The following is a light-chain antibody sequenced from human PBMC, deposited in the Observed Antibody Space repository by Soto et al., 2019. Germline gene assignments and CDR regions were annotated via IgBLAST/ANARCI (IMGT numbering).Light chain of an antibody. V-gene: IGKV3-15*01. CDR1: QSISDT. J-gene: IGKJ1*01. CDR2: GAS. Sequence: EIVMTQSPATLSVSPGGIATLSCRASQSISDTLAWYQQKPGQAPRLLIHGASTRATGFPGRFSGSGSGTDFTLTISSLQSEDFAVYYCQQYNNWPWTFGQGTK. CDR3: QQYNNWPWT.